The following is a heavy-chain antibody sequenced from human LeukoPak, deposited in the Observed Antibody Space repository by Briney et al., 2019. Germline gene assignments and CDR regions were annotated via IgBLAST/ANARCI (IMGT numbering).Heavy chain of an antibody. J-gene: IGHJ4*02. D-gene: IGHD6-13*01. CDR1: GFTFSSYA. CDR2: INSNGGST. V-gene: IGHV3-64*01. Sequence: GGSLRLSCAASGFTFSSYAMHWVRQAPGKGLEYVSAINSNGGSTYYANSVKGRFTISRDNSKNTLYLQMGSLRAEDMAVYYCAREGIAKYYFDYWGQGTLVTVSS. CDR3: AREGIAKYYFDY.